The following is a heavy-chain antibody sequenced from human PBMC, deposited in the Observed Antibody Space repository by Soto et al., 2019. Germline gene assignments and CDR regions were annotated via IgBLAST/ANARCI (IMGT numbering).Heavy chain of an antibody. CDR3: TTEGVAVASFPY. CDR1: GFTFSNAW. V-gene: IGHV3-15*01. Sequence: PGGSLRLSCAASGFTFSNAWMSWVRQAPGKGLEWVGRIKSKTDGGTTDYAAPVKGRFTISRDDSKNTLYLQMNSLKTEDKAVNYCTTEGVAVASFPYWGQGTLVTASS. D-gene: IGHD6-19*01. J-gene: IGHJ4*02. CDR2: IKSKTDGGTT.